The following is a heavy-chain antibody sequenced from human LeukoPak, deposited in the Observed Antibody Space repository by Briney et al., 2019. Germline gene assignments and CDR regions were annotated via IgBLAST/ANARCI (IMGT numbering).Heavy chain of an antibody. Sequence: GRSLRLSCAASGFTFSSHGMHWVRQAPGKGLEWVSIIWNDGSDKYYADSVKGRFTISRDNSKNTLYLQMNSLRAEDTAVYYCARDGGYHSSGPFDYWGQGTLVTVSS. J-gene: IGHJ4*02. CDR2: IWNDGSDK. V-gene: IGHV3-33*01. D-gene: IGHD3-22*01. CDR1: GFTFSSHG. CDR3: ARDGGYHSSGPFDY.